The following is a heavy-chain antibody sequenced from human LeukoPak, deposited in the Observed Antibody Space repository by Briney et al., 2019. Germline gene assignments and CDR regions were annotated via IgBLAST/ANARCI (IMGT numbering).Heavy chain of an antibody. D-gene: IGHD1-7*01. CDR3: AKDLELLLGYFDL. CDR1: GFTVSSNY. CDR2: IYSGGST. V-gene: IGHV3-66*01. J-gene: IGHJ2*01. Sequence: PGGSLRLSCAASGFTVSSNYMSWVRQAPGKGLEWVSVIYSGGSTYYADSVKGRFTISRDNSKNTLYLQMNSLRAEDTAVYYCAKDLELLLGYFDLWGRGTLVTVSS.